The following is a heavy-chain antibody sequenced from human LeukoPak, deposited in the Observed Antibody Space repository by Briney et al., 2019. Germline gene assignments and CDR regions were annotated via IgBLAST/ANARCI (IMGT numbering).Heavy chain of an antibody. Sequence: GGSLRLSCAASGFTFTSHSMNWVRQAPGRGLEWVSSISRNSNYIYYADSVKGRFTNSRDNAKNSLYLQMNSLRAEDTAVYYCARGIAPYYYDSSGYYLFDSWGQGTLVTVSS. J-gene: IGHJ5*01. CDR1: GFTFTSHS. V-gene: IGHV3-21*01. CDR3: ARGIAPYYYDSSGYYLFDS. CDR2: ISRNSNYI. D-gene: IGHD3-22*01.